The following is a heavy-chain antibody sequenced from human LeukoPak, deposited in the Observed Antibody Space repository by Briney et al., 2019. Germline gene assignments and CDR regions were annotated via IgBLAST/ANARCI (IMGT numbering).Heavy chain of an antibody. V-gene: IGHV5-51*01. CDR3: ARRDYYGSGSYWGAFDY. CDR2: VYPGDSDSDT. Sequence: GESLKISCKGSGYTFTNYWIGWVRQMPGKGLEWMGLVYPGDSDSDTKYSPSFQGQVTISADKSITTAYLQWSSLKASDTAIYYCARRDYYGSGSYWGAFDYWGQGTLVTVSS. D-gene: IGHD3-10*01. J-gene: IGHJ4*02. CDR1: GYTFTNYW.